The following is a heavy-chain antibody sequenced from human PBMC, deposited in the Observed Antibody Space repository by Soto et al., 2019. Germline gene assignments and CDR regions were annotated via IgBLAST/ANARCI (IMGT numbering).Heavy chain of an antibody. CDR2: INSDGSST. CDR3: ARETVDWVGYYYGMDV. J-gene: IGHJ6*02. D-gene: IGHD3-9*01. V-gene: IGHV3-74*01. Sequence: EVQLVESGGGLVKPGGSLRLYCAASGFTFSSYWMHWVRQAPGKGLVWVSRINSDGSSTSYADSVKGRFTISRDNAKNTLYLQMNSLRAEDTAVYYCARETVDWVGYYYGMDVWGQGTTVTVSS. CDR1: GFTFSSYW.